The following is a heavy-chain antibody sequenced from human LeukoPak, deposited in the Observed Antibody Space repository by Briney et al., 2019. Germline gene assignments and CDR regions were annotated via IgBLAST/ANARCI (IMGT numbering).Heavy chain of an antibody. J-gene: IGHJ6*02. CDR3: ARAHLTIFGVVMSGMDV. Sequence: ASVKVSRKASGYTFTSYGISWVRQAPGQGLEWMGWISAYNGNTNYAQKLQGRVTMTTDTSTSTAYMELRSLRSDDTAVYYCARAHLTIFGVVMSGMDVWGQGTTVTVSS. CDR1: GYTFTSYG. CDR2: ISAYNGNT. V-gene: IGHV1-18*01. D-gene: IGHD3-3*01.